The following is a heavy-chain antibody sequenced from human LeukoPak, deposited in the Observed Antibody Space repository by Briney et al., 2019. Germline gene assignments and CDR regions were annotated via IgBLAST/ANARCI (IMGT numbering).Heavy chain of an antibody. CDR2: ISYDGSNK. V-gene: IGHV3-30-3*01. CDR1: GGTFSSYA. CDR3: ARDLRQLPGWFDP. Sequence: SCKASGGTFSSYAMHWVRQAPGKGLEWVAVISYDGSNKYYADSVKGRFTISRDNSKNTLYLQMNSLRAEDTAVYYCARDLRQLPGWFDPWGQGTLVTVSS. D-gene: IGHD6-6*01. J-gene: IGHJ5*02.